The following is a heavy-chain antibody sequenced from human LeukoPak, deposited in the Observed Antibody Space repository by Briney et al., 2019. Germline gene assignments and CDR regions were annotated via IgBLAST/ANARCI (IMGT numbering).Heavy chain of an antibody. Sequence: SETLSLTCTVSGGSISSYYWSWIRQPPGKGLEWIGYIYYSGSTNYNPSLKSRVTISVDTSKNQFSLKLSSVTAADTAVYYCPRVIVVVPAALGWFDPWGQGTLVTVSS. J-gene: IGHJ5*02. CDR1: GGSISSYY. CDR3: PRVIVVVPAALGWFDP. D-gene: IGHD2-2*01. V-gene: IGHV4-59*01. CDR2: IYYSGST.